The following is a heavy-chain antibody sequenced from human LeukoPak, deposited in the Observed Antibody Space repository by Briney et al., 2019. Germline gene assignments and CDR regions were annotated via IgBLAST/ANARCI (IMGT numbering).Heavy chain of an antibody. CDR3: ARRVLLWFGDPD. V-gene: IGHV4-34*01. J-gene: IGHJ4*02. Sequence: PSETLSLTCAVCGGSFSGYYWSWIRQPPGKGLEWIGEINHSGSTNYNPSLKSRVTISVDTSKNQFSLKLSSVTAADTAVYYCARRVLLWFGDPDWGQGTLATVSS. D-gene: IGHD3-10*01. CDR2: INHSGST. CDR1: GGSFSGYY.